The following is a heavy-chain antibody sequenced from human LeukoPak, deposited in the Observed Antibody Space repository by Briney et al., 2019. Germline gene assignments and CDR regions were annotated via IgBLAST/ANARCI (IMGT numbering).Heavy chain of an antibody. J-gene: IGHJ4*01. D-gene: IGHD6-19*01. CDR1: GFTFSSYA. Sequence: GGSLRLSCAASGFTFSSYAMSWVRQAPGKGLEWVSAISGSGGSTYYADSVKGRFTISRDNSKNTLYLQMNSLRAEDTAVYYCAKDLPRPQWLGYFDYWGQEPWSPSPQ. CDR3: AKDLPRPQWLGYFDY. CDR2: ISGSGGST. V-gene: IGHV3-23*01.